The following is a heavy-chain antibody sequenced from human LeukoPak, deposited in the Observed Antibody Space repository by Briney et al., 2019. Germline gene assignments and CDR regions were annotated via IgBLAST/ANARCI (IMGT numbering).Heavy chain of an antibody. CDR1: GGSISSSSYY. CDR2: IYYSGST. J-gene: IGHJ4*02. V-gene: IGHV4-39*01. CDR3: ARQSHRVGATTGSWRDY. Sequence: SSETLSLTCTVSGGSISSSSYYWGWIRQPPGKGLEWIGSIYYSGSTYYNPSLKSRVTISVDTSKNQFSLKLSSVTAVDTAVYYCARQSHRVGATTGSWRDYWGQGTLVTVSS. D-gene: IGHD1-26*01.